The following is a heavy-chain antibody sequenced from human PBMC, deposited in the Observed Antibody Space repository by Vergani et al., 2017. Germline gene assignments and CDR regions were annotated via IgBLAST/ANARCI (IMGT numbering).Heavy chain of an antibody. CDR2: ISWNSGSI. CDR3: ARDLPTEGNSSSWYHGIFVYYYYGMDV. D-gene: IGHD6-13*01. CDR1: GFTFDDYA. V-gene: IGHV3-9*01. J-gene: IGHJ6*02. Sequence: EVQLVESGGGLVQPGRSLRLSCAASGFTFDDYAMHWVRQAPGKGLEWVSGISWNSGSIGYADSVKGRFTISRDNAKNSLYLQMNSLRAEDTALYYCARDLPTEGNSSSWYHGIFVYYYYGMDVWGQGTTVTVSS.